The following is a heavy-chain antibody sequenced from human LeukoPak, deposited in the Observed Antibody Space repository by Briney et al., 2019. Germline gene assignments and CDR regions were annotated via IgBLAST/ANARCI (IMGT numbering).Heavy chain of an antibody. D-gene: IGHD1-14*01. CDR1: GFTFSNFW. CDR3: ARKTGDC. Sequence: GGSLRLSCTASGFTFSNFWMSWVRQAPGTGLEWVANIKQDGSEKYYVDSVKGRFTISRDNAKNSLYLQMNSLRVEDTAVYYCARKTGDCWGQGTLVIVSS. V-gene: IGHV3-7*01. J-gene: IGHJ4*02. CDR2: IKQDGSEK.